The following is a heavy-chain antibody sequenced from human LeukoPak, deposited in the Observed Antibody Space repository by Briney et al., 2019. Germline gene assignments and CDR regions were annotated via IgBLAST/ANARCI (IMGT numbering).Heavy chain of an antibody. J-gene: IGHJ4*02. Sequence: GGSLRLSCAASGFTFDEYAMHWVRQAPGKGLEWVSGISYSSGSIGYVDSVKGRFTISRDNAKNSLYLQMNSLRAEDTALYHCARLGGIAAAGTCSYWGQGTLVTVSS. V-gene: IGHV3-9*01. CDR1: GFTFDEYA. D-gene: IGHD6-13*01. CDR3: ARLGGIAAAGTCSY. CDR2: ISYSSGSI.